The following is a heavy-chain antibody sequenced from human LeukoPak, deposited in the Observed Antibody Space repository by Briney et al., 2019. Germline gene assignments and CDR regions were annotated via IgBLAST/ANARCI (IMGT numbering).Heavy chain of an antibody. Sequence: SETLSLICTVSGGSISSSSYYWGWIRQPPGKGLEWIGSIYYSGSTYYNPSLKSRVTISVDTSKNQFSLKLSSVTAADTAVYYCARPVSSGWYFGGAFDIWGQGTMVTVSS. CDR1: GGSISSSSYY. D-gene: IGHD6-19*01. CDR3: ARPVSSGWYFGGAFDI. J-gene: IGHJ3*02. CDR2: IYYSGST. V-gene: IGHV4-39*01.